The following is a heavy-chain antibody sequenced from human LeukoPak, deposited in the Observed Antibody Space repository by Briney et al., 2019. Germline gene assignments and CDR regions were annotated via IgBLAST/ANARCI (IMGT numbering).Heavy chain of an antibody. CDR3: ARDRRRIAVAGLMNWFDP. CDR2: IYHSGST. V-gene: IGHV4-39*07. CDR1: GGSISSRDYY. J-gene: IGHJ5*02. D-gene: IGHD6-19*01. Sequence: PSETLSLTCTVSGGSISSRDYYWGWIRQPPGKGLEWIGNIYHSGSTYYNPSLKSRVTISVDTSKNQFSLKLSSVTAADTAVYYCARDRRRIAVAGLMNWFDPWGQGTLVTVSS.